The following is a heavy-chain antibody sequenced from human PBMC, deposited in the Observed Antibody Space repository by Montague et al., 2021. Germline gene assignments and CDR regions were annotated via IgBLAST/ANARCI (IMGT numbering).Heavy chain of an antibody. Sequence: QSGAEVKKPGESLKITCKTSGYTFSDYWIAWVRQMPGKGLDWMGIIYPGDSDVKYSPSFQGQVTISVDKSVTTAYLQLTSLRASDSAMYYCARLALKDYTGREPLGNWGQGTLVTVSS. CDR3: ARLALKDYTGREPLGN. V-gene: IGHV5-51*01. J-gene: IGHJ4*02. D-gene: IGHD4-11*01. CDR2: IYPGDSDV. CDR1: GYTFSDYW.